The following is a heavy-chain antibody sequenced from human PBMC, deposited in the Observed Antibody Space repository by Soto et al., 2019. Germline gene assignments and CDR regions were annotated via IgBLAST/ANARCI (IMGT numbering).Heavy chain of an antibody. D-gene: IGHD6-19*01. Sequence: PSETLSLTCTVSGGSISSYYWSWIRQPAGKGLEWIGRIYTSGSTNYNPSLKSRVTMSVDTSKNQFSLKLSSVTAADTAVYYCARAKAVVADPYYFDYWGQGTLVTVSS. CDR2: IYTSGST. CDR1: GGSISSYY. J-gene: IGHJ4*02. CDR3: ARAKAVVADPYYFDY. V-gene: IGHV4-4*07.